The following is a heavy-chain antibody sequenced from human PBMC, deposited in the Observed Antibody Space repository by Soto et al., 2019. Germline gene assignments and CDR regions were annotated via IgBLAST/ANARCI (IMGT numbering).Heavy chain of an antibody. CDR3: AREYDSSGYFYYYYYYGMDV. J-gene: IGHJ6*02. D-gene: IGHD3-22*01. CDR1: GYTFTSYG. Sequence: ASVKVSCKASGYTFTSYGISWVRQAPGQGLEWMGWISAYNGNTNYAQKLQGRVTMTTDTSTSTAYMELRSLGSDDTAVYYCAREYDSSGYFYYYYYYGMDVWGQGTTVTVSS. V-gene: IGHV1-18*01. CDR2: ISAYNGNT.